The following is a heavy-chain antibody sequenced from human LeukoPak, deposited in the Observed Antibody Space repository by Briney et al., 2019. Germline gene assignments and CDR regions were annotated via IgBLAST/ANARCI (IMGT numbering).Heavy chain of an antibody. Sequence: GGSLRLSCAASAFSLNAYNMNWVRQAPGKGLEWVSSISYTGTYIYYADSVKGRFTISRDNPQNSLYLQMNSLRAEDTAVYYCARDNRGIAVAGTDYWGQGTLVTVSS. D-gene: IGHD6-19*01. CDR3: ARDNRGIAVAGTDY. J-gene: IGHJ4*02. CDR1: AFSLNAYN. V-gene: IGHV3-21*01. CDR2: ISYTGTYI.